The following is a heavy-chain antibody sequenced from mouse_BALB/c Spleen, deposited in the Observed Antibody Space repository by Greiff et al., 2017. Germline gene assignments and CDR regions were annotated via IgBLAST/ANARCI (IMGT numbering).Heavy chain of an antibody. J-gene: IGHJ4*01. V-gene: IGHV6-6*02. CDR3: TRGKTGTGAMDY. CDR1: GFTFSNYW. CDR2: IRLKSNNYAT. Sequence: EVQLVESGGGLVQPGGSMKLSCVASGFTFSNYWMNWVRQSPEKGLEWVAEIRLKSNNYATHYAESVKGRFTISRDDSKSSVYLQMNNLRAEDTGIYYCTRGKTGTGAMDYWGQGTSVTVSS. D-gene: IGHD4-1*01.